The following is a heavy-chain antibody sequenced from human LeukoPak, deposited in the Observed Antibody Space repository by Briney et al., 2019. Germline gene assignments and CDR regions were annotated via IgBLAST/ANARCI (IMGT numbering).Heavy chain of an antibody. V-gene: IGHV4-39*01. CDR3: ARYGIAARPTDY. D-gene: IGHD6-6*01. J-gene: IGHJ4*02. CDR2: IYYSGST. Sequence: PSETLSLTCTVSGGSISSSSYCWGWIRQPPGKGLEWIGSIYYSGSTYYNPSLKSRVTISVDTSKNQFSLKLSSVTAADTAVYYCARYGIAARPTDYWGQGTLVTVSS. CDR1: GGSISSSSYC.